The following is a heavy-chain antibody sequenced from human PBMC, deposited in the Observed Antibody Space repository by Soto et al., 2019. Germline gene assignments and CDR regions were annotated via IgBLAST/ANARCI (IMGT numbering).Heavy chain of an antibody. J-gene: IGHJ4*02. Sequence: SQTLSLTCGISGDSVSSNSAAWNWLRQSPSRGLEWLGRTYYRSKWYNDYAVSVESRITINPDTSKNHFSLQLNFVTPEDTAVYFCARGEQYSGKIFDYWGQGTLVTVSS. D-gene: IGHD1-26*01. CDR3: ARGEQYSGKIFDY. V-gene: IGHV6-1*01. CDR2: TYYRSKWYN. CDR1: GDSVSSNSAA.